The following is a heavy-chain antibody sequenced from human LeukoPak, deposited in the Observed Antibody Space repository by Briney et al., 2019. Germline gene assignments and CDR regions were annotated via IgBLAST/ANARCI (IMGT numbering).Heavy chain of an antibody. CDR3: AREGGPYRPLDY. D-gene: IGHD3-16*01. CDR1: GGSITRTNY. J-gene: IGHJ4*02. V-gene: IGHV4-4*02. Sequence: SETLSLTCDVSGGSITRTNYWTWVRQPPGKGLEWIGEVNLQGSTNYNPSLMGRVAISVDTSENHVSLQLTSVTAADTAVYYCAREGGPYRPLDYSGQGTLVTVS. CDR2: VNLQGST.